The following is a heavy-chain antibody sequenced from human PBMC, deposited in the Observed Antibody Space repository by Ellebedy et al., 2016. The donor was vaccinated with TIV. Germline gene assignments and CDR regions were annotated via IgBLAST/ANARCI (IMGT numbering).Heavy chain of an antibody. CDR3: ARDRGSFEQWLVTDYYYGMDV. D-gene: IGHD6-19*01. CDR2: ISAYNGNA. V-gene: IGHV1-18*01. Sequence: ASVKVSXXASGYTFTNYGFTWVRQAPGQGLEWMGWISAYNGNANYAPKFQGRVTMTTDTSASTAYMELRSLRSDDTAVCYCARDRGSFEQWLVTDYYYGMDVWGQGTTVTVSS. J-gene: IGHJ6*02. CDR1: GYTFTNYG.